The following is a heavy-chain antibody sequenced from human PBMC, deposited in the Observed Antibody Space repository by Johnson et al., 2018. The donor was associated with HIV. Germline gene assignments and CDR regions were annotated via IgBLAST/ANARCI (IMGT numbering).Heavy chain of an antibody. D-gene: IGHD3-22*01. Sequence: VQLVESGGGLVQPGGSLRLSCAASGFTVSSNYMSWVRQAPGKGLEWVSVIYSGGSTYYADSVKGRFTISRDNSKNTLYLQMNSLRGEDTAVYYCAKETRDSRSAFDIWCQGTMVTVSS. CDR1: GFTVSSNY. CDR3: AKETRDSRSAFDI. J-gene: IGHJ3*02. CDR2: IYSGGST. V-gene: IGHV3-66*02.